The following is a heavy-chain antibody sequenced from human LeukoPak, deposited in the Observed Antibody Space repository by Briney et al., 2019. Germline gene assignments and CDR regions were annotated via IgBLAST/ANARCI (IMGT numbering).Heavy chain of an antibody. CDR3: ARALGDDYVWGSYRFDY. V-gene: IGHV4-59*01. J-gene: IGHJ4*02. CDR2: IYYSGST. Sequence: PSETLSLTCTVSGGSISSYYWSWIRQPPGKGLEWIGYIYYSGSTNYNPSLKSRVTISVDTSKNQFSLKLSSVTAADTAVYYCARALGDDYVWGSYRFDYWGQGTLVTVSS. CDR1: GGSISSYY. D-gene: IGHD3-16*01.